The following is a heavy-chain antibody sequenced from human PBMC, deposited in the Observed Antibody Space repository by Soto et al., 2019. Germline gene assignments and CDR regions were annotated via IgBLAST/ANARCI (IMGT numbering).Heavy chain of an antibody. CDR3: ARGLKEWLSRLLYSGMDF. CDR1: GGSLSGYY. CDR2: INHSGST. V-gene: IGHV4-34*01. Sequence: SETLSLTCAVYGGSLSGYYWSWIRQTPGKGLEWIGEINHSGSTNYNPSLKSRVTISVDTSKNQFSLKLTSVTAADMAVYYCARGLKEWLSRLLYSGMDFSGQGTTVTVSS. D-gene: IGHD3-3*01. J-gene: IGHJ6*02.